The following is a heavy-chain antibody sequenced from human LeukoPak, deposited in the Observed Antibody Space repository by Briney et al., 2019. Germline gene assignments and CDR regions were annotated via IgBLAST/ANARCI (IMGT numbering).Heavy chain of an antibody. D-gene: IGHD3-10*01. V-gene: IGHV4-39*07. CDR2: IYYSGST. CDR3: ARDRITMVRVIYYYYGMDV. J-gene: IGHJ6*02. CDR1: GGSISSSSYY. Sequence: SETLSLTCTVSGGSISSSSYYWGWIRQPPGKGLEWIGSIYYSGSTYYNPSLKSRVTISVDTSKNQVSLKLSSVTAADTAVYYCARDRITMVRVIYYYYGMDVWGQGTTVTVSS.